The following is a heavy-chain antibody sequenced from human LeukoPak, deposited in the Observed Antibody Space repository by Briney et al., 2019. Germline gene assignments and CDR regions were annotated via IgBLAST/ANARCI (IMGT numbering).Heavy chain of an antibody. D-gene: IGHD4-17*01. CDR3: ARGTVTLDY. V-gene: IGHV3-23*01. Sequence: PGGSLRLSCVASGFTFSTYAMNWVRQAPGKGLEWVSAISGSGGATYYADSVKGRFTISRDNSKNTLYLQMNSLRAEDTAVYYCARGTVTLDYWGQGTLVTVS. CDR1: GFTFSTYA. J-gene: IGHJ4*02. CDR2: ISGSGGAT.